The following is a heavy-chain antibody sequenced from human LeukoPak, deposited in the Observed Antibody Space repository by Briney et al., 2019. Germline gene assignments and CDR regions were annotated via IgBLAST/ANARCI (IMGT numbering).Heavy chain of an antibody. V-gene: IGHV4-59*08. CDR1: GGSISSYY. Sequence: SETLSLTCTVSGGSISSYYWSWIRQPPGKGLEWIGYIYYSGSTNYNPSLKSRVTISVDTSKNQFSLKLSSVTAADTAVYYCARRVVTVYTFDYWGQGTLVTVSS. D-gene: IGHD2-8*01. CDR3: ARRVVTVYTFDY. CDR2: IYYSGST. J-gene: IGHJ4*02.